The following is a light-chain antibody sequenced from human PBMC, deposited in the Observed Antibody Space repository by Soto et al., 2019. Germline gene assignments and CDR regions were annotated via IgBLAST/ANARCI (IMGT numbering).Light chain of an antibody. CDR1: QSVSSNY. Sequence: EIVLTQFPGTLSLSPGERATLSCRASQSVSSNYLAWYQQKPGQAPTLLIYGASSRATGIPDRFRGSGSGTDFTLTISRLEPEDFVVYYCQQYGTSRTFGQGTKVEIK. CDR3: QQYGTSRT. J-gene: IGKJ1*01. CDR2: GAS. V-gene: IGKV3-20*01.